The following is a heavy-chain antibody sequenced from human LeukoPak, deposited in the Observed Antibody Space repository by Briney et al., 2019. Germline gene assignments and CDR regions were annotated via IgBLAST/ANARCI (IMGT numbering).Heavy chain of an antibody. CDR3: ARAGSGWSFDY. Sequence: SETLSLTCTVSGGSISLYYWTWIRHSPGKGLEWIGYNSSSGNTNYNPSLKSRVTISVDMSKNQFSLRLSSVTAADTAVYYCARAGSGWSFDYWGQGSLVTVSS. V-gene: IGHV4-59*01. CDR1: GGSISLYY. CDR2: NSSSGNT. J-gene: IGHJ4*02. D-gene: IGHD6-19*01.